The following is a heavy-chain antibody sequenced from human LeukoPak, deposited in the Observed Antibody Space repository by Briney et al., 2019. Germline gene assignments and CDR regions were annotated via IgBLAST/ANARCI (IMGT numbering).Heavy chain of an antibody. CDR2: INPNSGGT. J-gene: IGHJ4*01. V-gene: IGHV1-2*02. CDR1: GYTFTGYY. D-gene: IGHD6-19*01. CDR3: TRALFYSSGTKSNRVHC. Sequence: ASVKVSCKASGYTFTGYYMHWVRQAPGPGLEWMGWINPNSGGTNYAQKFQGRVTMTRDTSISTAYMELSRLRSDDTAVYYCTRALFYSSGTKSNRVHCWGEPSLATVSS.